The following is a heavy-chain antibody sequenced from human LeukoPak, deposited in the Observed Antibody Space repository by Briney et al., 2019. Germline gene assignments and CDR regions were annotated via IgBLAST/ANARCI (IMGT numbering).Heavy chain of an antibody. V-gene: IGHV1-2*02. Sequence: ASVKVSCKASGYTFTGYYMHWVRQAPGQGLEWMGWLNPNSGGTNYAQKFQGRVTMTRDTSISTAYMELSRLRSDDTAVYYCASAPIDYAVGVFIIPGHAFAIWGQGTLVTVSS. CDR1: GYTFTGYY. CDR2: LNPNSGGT. J-gene: IGHJ3*02. D-gene: IGHD3-3*01. CDR3: ASAPIDYAVGVFIIPGHAFAI.